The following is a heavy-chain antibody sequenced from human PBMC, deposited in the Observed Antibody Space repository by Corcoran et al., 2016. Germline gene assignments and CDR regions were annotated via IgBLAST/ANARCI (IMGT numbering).Heavy chain of an antibody. Sequence: QVQLQESGPGLVKPSETLSLTCTVSGGSISSYYWSWIRQPPGKGLGWIGYIYYSGSTHYNPSLKSRVTISVDPSKNQFSLKLSSVTAAETAVYYCARRVCGGDCYPGWFDPWGQGTLVTVSS. CDR2: IYYSGST. CDR3: ARRVCGGDCYPGWFDP. J-gene: IGHJ5*02. D-gene: IGHD2-21*02. CDR1: GGSISSYY. V-gene: IGHV4-59*01.